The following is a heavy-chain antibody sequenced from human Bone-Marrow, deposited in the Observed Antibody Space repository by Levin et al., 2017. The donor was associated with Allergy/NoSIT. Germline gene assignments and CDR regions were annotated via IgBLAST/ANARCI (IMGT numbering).Heavy chain of an antibody. CDR1: GYSFTSYW. CDR2: IYPGDSDT. D-gene: IGHD5-12*01. CDR3: ARNIVATFRLDDGGGGVWYNWFDP. Sequence: GESLKISCKGSGYSFTSYWIGWVRQMPGKGLEWMGIIYPGDSDTRYSPSFQGQVTISADKSISTAYLQWSSLKASDTAMYYCARNIVATFRLDDGGGGVWYNWFDPWGQGTLVTVSS. J-gene: IGHJ5*02. V-gene: IGHV5-51*01.